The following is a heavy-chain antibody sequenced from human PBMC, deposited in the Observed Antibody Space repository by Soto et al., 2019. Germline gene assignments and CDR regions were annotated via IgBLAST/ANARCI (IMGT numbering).Heavy chain of an antibody. V-gene: IGHV4-59*01. CDR1: GGSISSYY. CDR3: ARASYGDDNFDY. J-gene: IGHJ4*02. D-gene: IGHD5-18*01. CDR2: ISYSGST. Sequence: SETLSLTCTVSGGSISSYYWSWLRQPPGKGLEWIGYISYSGSTNYNPSLKSRVTISVDTSKNQFSLKLSSVTAADTAVYYCARASYGDDNFDYWGQGTLVTVSS.